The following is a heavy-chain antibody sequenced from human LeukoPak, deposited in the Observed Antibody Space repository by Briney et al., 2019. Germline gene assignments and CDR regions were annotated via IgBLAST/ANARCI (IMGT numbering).Heavy chain of an antibody. CDR3: ASTNDILTGYYNPDAFDI. V-gene: IGHV1-69*04. D-gene: IGHD3-9*01. CDR1: GGTFSSYA. J-gene: IGHJ3*02. Sequence: GASVKVSCKASGGTFSSYAISWVRQAPGQGLEWMGRIIPILGIANYAQKFQGRVTITADKSTSTAYMELSSLRSEDTAVYYCASTNDILTGYYNPDAFDIWGQGTMVTVSS. CDR2: IIPILGIA.